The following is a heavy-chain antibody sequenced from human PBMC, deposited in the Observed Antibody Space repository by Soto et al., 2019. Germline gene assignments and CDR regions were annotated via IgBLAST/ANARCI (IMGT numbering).Heavy chain of an antibody. Sequence: PSETLSLTFTVSGGSFTSNNWWTWGRQPPGQGLEWIVEIYRTGSTNYNPSLKSRVTISLDKSENQFSLKVTSLTAADTDVYYCASRDPGNSVDYWGQGTLVPVSS. CDR2: IYRTGST. CDR3: ASRDPGNSVDY. D-gene: IGHD5-12*01. V-gene: IGHV4-4*02. J-gene: IGHJ4*02. CDR1: GGSFTSNNW.